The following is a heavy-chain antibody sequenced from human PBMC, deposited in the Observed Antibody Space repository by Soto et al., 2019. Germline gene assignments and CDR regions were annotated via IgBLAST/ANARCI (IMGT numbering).Heavy chain of an antibody. D-gene: IGHD3-10*01. J-gene: IGHJ5*02. CDR2: INHSGST. CDR3: ASMVRGATYNWFDP. Sequence: PSETLSLTCAVYGGSFSGYYWSWIRQPPGKGLEWIGEINHSGSTNYNPSLKSRVTISVDTSKNQFSLKLSSVTAADTAVYYCASMVRGATYNWFDPWGQGTLVTVSS. CDR1: GGSFSGYY. V-gene: IGHV4-34*01.